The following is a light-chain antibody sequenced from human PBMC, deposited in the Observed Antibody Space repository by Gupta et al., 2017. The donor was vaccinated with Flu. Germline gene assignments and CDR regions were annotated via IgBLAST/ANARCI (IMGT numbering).Light chain of an antibody. Sequence: DIVMTQSPDSLAVSLGERATINCKSSQSVLYSSKNKNDLAWYQQKPGQPPKLLIYWASTRESGVTDRFSGSGAGTDFTLTSSSLQDEDVAVYYWQQYYSTRSFGQGTKVEIK. J-gene: IGKJ1*01. CDR3: QQYYSTRS. V-gene: IGKV4-1*01. CDR2: WAS. CDR1: QSVLYSSKNKND.